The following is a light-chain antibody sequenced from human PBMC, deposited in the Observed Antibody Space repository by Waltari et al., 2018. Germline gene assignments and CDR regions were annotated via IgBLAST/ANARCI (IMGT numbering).Light chain of an antibody. CDR2: EVN. CDR3: CSYAGASSVV. J-gene: IGLJ2*01. Sequence: QSALTQPASVSGSPGQSITFSCTGTSSDVGRYNLVSWYQHHPGKAPKRMIYEVNKRPSGVSNRFPGSKSGNTASLTISGLQAEDEADYYCCSYAGASSVVFVGGTKLTVL. V-gene: IGLV2-23*02. CDR1: SSDVGRYNL.